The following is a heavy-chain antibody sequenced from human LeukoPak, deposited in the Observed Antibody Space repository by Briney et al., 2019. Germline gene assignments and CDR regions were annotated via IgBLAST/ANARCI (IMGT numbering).Heavy chain of an antibody. J-gene: IGHJ6*02. CDR3: AKDFWSMVGYMDV. Sequence: GGSLRLSCAASGFTFSNDAMSWVRQAPGKGLEWVSIVSGNGGVTFYADSVKGRFTISRDNSKNTLYMQMNSLRAEDTAVYYCAKDFWSMVGYMDVWGQGTTVSVSS. D-gene: IGHD3-3*01. V-gene: IGHV3-23*01. CDR2: VSGNGGVT. CDR1: GFTFSNDA.